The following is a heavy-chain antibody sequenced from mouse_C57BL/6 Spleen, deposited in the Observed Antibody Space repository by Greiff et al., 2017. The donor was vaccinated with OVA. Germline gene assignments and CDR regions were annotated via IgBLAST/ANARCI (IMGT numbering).Heavy chain of an antibody. CDR3: ARYDTTVIQDYFDY. Sequence: QVQLQQPGAELVRPGTSVKLSCKASGYTFTSYWMHWVKQRPGQGLEWIGVIDPSDSYTNYNQKFKGKATLTVDTSSSTAYMQLSSLTAEYSAVYYCARYDTTVIQDYFDYWGQGTTLTVSS. D-gene: IGHD1-1*01. CDR2: IDPSDSYT. CDR1: GYTFTSYW. V-gene: IGHV1-59*01. J-gene: IGHJ2*01.